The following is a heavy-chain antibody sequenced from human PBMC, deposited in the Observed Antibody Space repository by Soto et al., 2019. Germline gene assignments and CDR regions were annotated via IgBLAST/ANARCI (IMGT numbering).Heavy chain of an antibody. V-gene: IGHV3-30-3*01. CDR2: MSYDGTTK. J-gene: IGHJ4*02. CDR3: AREVLWSRYFDY. CDR1: GFIFGNYV. Sequence: QVQLVESGGGVVQPGRSLRLSCAASGFIFGNYVMYWVRQAPGKGLEWVAFMSYDGTTKSYAASVKGRFTISRDNSQNTLYLQMNSLRPEDTGVYYCAREVLWSRYFDYWGQGTLVTVSS. D-gene: IGHD3-10*01.